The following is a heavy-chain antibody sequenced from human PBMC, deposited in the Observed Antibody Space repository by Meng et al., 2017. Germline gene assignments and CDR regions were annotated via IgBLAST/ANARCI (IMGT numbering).Heavy chain of an antibody. CDR1: GGSFSGYY. J-gene: IGHJ4*02. CDR2: INHSGST. Sequence: GSLRLSCAVYGGSFSGYYWSWIRQPPGKGLEWIGEINHSGSTNYNPSLKSRVTISVDTSKNQFSLKLSSVTAADTAVYYCARVNPVLRYFDWSTDFDYWGQGTLVTVSS. CDR3: ARVNPVLRYFDWSTDFDY. D-gene: IGHD3-9*01. V-gene: IGHV4-34*01.